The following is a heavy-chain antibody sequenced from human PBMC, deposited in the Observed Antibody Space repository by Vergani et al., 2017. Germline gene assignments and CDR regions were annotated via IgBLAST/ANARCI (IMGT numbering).Heavy chain of an antibody. CDR2: ISYDGTQK. Sequence: QVHLVESGGGMVQPGRSLRLSCVVSGFTSSYYGMHWVRQAPGKGLEWVAVISYDGTQKYYADSVKGRFTISRDNSKSTLYLQMNSLRTEDTAVYYCATKSCSTPGCQIGYFREWGQGTLVTVSS. CDR3: ATKSCSTPGCQIGYFRE. D-gene: IGHD2-2*01. J-gene: IGHJ1*01. V-gene: IGHV3-30*03. CDR1: GFTSSYYG.